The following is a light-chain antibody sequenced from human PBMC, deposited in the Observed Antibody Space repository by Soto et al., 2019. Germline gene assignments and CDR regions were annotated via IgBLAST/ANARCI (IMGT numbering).Light chain of an antibody. V-gene: IGLV1-40*01. Sequence: QAVVTQPPSVSGAPGQRVTISCTGSSSNIGAGYDVHWYQQLPGTAPKLLIYGNSNRPSGVPDRFSGSKSGTSASLAITGVQAEDEADYYCQSYDSSLSALFGGGTKVTVL. CDR3: QSYDSSLSAL. J-gene: IGLJ3*02. CDR1: SSNIGAGYD. CDR2: GNS.